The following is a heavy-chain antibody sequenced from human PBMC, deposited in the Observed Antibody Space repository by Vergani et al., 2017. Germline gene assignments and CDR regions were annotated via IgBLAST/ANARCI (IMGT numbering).Heavy chain of an antibody. Sequence: QVQLVQSGAELKKPGASVSVSCKGSRHTFQTYGSSWVRQAPGKGREWMAWIRPYTGHTIYAQKFQDRVTMTADTSTNTAYMELRSLRSDDTALYFCARVAPSNSEVTPTAFDVWGQGTMVTVSS. V-gene: IGHV1-18*01. J-gene: IGHJ3*01. D-gene: IGHD1-1*01. CDR3: ARVAPSNSEVTPTAFDV. CDR2: IRPYTGHT. CDR1: RHTFQTYG.